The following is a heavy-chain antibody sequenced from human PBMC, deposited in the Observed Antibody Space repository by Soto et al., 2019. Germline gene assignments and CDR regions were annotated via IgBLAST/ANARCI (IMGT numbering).Heavy chain of an antibody. CDR3: ARQRVIAADPVGYYYYYYGMDV. Sequence: PSETLSLTCTVSGGSISSSSYYWGWIRQPPGKGLEWIGSIYYSGSTYYNPSLKSRVTISVDTSKNQFSLKLSSVTAADTAVYYCARQRVIAADPVGYYYYYYGMDVWGQGTTVTVSS. CDR2: IYYSGST. D-gene: IGHD6-13*01. CDR1: GGSISSSSYY. V-gene: IGHV4-39*01. J-gene: IGHJ6*02.